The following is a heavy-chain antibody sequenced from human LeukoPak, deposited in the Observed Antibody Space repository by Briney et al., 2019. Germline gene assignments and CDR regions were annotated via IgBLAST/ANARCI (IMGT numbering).Heavy chain of an antibody. Sequence: ETLSLTCTVSGGSISSSSYYWGWIRQPPGKGLEWIGSIYYSGSTYYNPSLKSRVTISVDTSKNQFSLKLSSVTAADTAVYYCARAILYYDSSGYIDYWGQGTLVTVSS. J-gene: IGHJ4*02. CDR2: IYYSGST. D-gene: IGHD3-22*01. CDR3: ARAILYYDSSGYIDY. V-gene: IGHV4-39*07. CDR1: GGSISSSSYY.